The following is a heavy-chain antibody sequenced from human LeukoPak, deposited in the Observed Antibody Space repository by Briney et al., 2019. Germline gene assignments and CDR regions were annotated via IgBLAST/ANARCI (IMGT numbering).Heavy chain of an antibody. CDR2: IYPGDSDT. CDR3: AKVLVGSMNAFNI. Sequence: GESLKISCKGSGYSFTSYWIGWVRQMPGKGPEWMGTIYPGDSDTRYSPSFQGQVSISVEKSINTAYLQWSSLKASDTGMYYCAKVLVGSMNAFNIWGQGTKVTVSS. J-gene: IGHJ3*02. V-gene: IGHV5-51*01. CDR1: GYSFTSYW. D-gene: IGHD1-26*01.